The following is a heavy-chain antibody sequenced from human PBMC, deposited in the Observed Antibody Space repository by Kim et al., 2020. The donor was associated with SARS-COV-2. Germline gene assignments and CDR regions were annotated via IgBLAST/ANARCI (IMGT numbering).Heavy chain of an antibody. CDR2: IYPGDSDT. V-gene: IGHV5-51*01. Sequence: GESLKISCKGSGYSFTSYWIGWVRQMPGKGLEWMGIIYPGDSDTRYSPSFQGQVTISADKSISTAYLQWSSLKASDTTMYYCARSGTTVTTGPWWYYGMDVWGQGTTVTVSS. CDR3: ARSGTTVTTGPWWYYGMDV. D-gene: IGHD4-4*01. CDR1: GYSFTSYW. J-gene: IGHJ6*02.